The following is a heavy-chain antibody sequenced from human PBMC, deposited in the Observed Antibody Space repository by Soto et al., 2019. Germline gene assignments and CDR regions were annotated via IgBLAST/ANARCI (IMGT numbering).Heavy chain of an antibody. J-gene: IGHJ6*02. CDR1: GYTFIRYG. Sequence: QVQLAQSTGEVKKPGASVRVSCKATGYTFIRYGIAWVRQAPGQGFEWMGWISPYNDHTVYAQKFQGRVTMTADTSTINVYMNLRGLNSDDTAVYYCARGGYYDTSWGKLSHYGLDVWGQGTSVSVSS. D-gene: IGHD3-16*01. CDR3: ARGGYYDTSWGKLSHYGLDV. CDR2: ISPYNDHT. V-gene: IGHV1-18*01.